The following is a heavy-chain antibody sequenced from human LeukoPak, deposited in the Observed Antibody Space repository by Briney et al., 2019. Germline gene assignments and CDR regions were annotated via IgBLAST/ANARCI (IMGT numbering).Heavy chain of an antibody. Sequence: GGSLRLSCAASGFTVSSNEMTWVRQAPWKGLEWVSGISGSGGSTYYADSVKGRFTISRDNSKNTLYLQMNSLRAEDTAVYYCAKEPDYYDTYWGQGTLVTVSS. J-gene: IGHJ4*02. V-gene: IGHV3-23*01. D-gene: IGHD3-22*01. CDR1: GFTVSSNE. CDR3: AKEPDYYDTY. CDR2: ISGSGGST.